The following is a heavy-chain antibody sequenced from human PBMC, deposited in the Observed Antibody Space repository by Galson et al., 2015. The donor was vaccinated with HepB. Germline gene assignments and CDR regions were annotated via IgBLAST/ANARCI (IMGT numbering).Heavy chain of an antibody. CDR1: AYSFTTYW. D-gene: IGHD3-22*01. J-gene: IGHJ5*02. CDR2: IYPGDSDT. V-gene: IGHV5-51*01. Sequence: QSGAEVKKPGESLKISCKGSAYSFTTYWIGWVRQMPGKGLEWMGIIYPGDSDTRYSPSFQGHVTISADKSITTAYLHWSSLKTSDTAMYYCARLAERITMIVVVPPGWFDPWGQGTLVTVSS. CDR3: ARLAERITMIVVVPPGWFDP.